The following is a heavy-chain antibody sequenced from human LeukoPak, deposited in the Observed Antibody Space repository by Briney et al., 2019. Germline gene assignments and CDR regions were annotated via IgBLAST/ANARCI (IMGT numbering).Heavy chain of an antibody. CDR1: GFTVSTNH. V-gene: IGHV3-53*01. CDR2: IYIDANT. D-gene: IGHD3-22*01. Sequence: GGSLRLSCAVSGFTVSTNHMSWVRQAPGKGLEWVSVIYIDANTYYADSVKGRFTISRDNSKNTVFLQMNSLRVEDTAVYYCARGREVVNAKAQMDVWGKGTTVTVSS. J-gene: IGHJ6*04. CDR3: ARGREVVNAKAQMDV.